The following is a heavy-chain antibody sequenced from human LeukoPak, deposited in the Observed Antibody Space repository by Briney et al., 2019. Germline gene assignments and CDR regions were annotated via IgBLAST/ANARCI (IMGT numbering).Heavy chain of an antibody. CDR2: FDPEDVET. CDR1: GNTFTDLS. Sequence: ASVKVSCKVSGNTFTDLSMNWVRQAPGKGLEWMGGFDPEDVETIYAQKFQGRVTMTEDTSTETAYMELTSLRPEDTAVYYCATDFYRGRQFDYWRQGTLVTVSS. J-gene: IGHJ4*02. V-gene: IGHV1-24*01. D-gene: IGHD2/OR15-2a*01. CDR3: ATDFYRGRQFDY.